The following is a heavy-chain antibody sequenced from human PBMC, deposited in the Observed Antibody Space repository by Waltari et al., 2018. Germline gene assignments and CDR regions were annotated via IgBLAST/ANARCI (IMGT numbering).Heavy chain of an antibody. J-gene: IGHJ4*02. V-gene: IGHV1-2*02. CDR2: INPQNGGT. CDR3: ATEGVASRLDN. D-gene: IGHD6-6*01. Sequence: QVQLMQSGAEVKKPGASVRLSGKASGYTFTGSYIPWVRQAPGQGLEGMGWINPQNGGTHYAQKFQGRVTMVRDTSISTAYMDLRSVRSDDTAVYYCATEGVASRLDNWGRGTLVTVSS. CDR1: GYTFTGSY.